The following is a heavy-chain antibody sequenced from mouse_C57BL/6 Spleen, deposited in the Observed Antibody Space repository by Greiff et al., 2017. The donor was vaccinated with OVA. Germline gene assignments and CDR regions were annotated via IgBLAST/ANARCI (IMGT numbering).Heavy chain of an antibody. V-gene: IGHV1-50*01. CDR3: ARRTTVVARDWFAY. CDR2: IDPSDSYT. CDR1: GYTFTSYW. Sequence: QVQLQQPGAELVKPGASVKLSCKASGYTFTSYWMQWVKQRPGQGLQWIGEIDPSDSYTNYNQKFKGKATLTVDTSSSTAYMQLSSLTSEDSAVYYCARRTTVVARDWFAYWGQGTLVTVSA. D-gene: IGHD1-1*01. J-gene: IGHJ3*01.